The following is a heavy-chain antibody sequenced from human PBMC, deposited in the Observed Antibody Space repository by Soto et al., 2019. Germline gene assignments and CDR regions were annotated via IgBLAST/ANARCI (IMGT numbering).Heavy chain of an antibody. CDR2: ISYDGNNK. V-gene: IGHV3-30-3*01. CDR1: GFTFSSYV. D-gene: IGHD2-15*01. CDR3: ARAGCDGGTCYTLVGLRYGMDV. Sequence: QVQLVESGGGVVQPGRSLRVSCAVSGFTFSSYVMYWVRQAPGRGLEWVAVISYDGNNKYYADSVKGRFTISRDNSKNTLYLQMNSLRAEDTAVYYCARAGCDGGTCYTLVGLRYGMDVWGQGTMVTVSS. J-gene: IGHJ6*02.